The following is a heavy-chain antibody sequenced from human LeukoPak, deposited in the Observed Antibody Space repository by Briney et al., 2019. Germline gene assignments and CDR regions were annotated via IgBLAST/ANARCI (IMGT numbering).Heavy chain of an antibody. D-gene: IGHD3-10*01. CDR3: ARDYRSWSYGSGHYNWFDP. V-gene: IGHV4-59*01. Sequence: SETLSLTCTVSGGSISSYYWSWIRQPPGKGLEWIGYIYYSGSTNYNPSLKSRVTISVDTSKNQFSLKLSSVTAADTAVYYCARDYRSWSYGSGHYNWFDPWGQGTLVTVSS. J-gene: IGHJ5*02. CDR1: GGSISSYY. CDR2: IYYSGST.